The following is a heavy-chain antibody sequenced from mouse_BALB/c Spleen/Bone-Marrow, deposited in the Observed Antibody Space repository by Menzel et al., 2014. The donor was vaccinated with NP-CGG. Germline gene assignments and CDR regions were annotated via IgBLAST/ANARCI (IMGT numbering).Heavy chain of an antibody. V-gene: IGHV1-7*01. J-gene: IGHJ2*01. D-gene: IGHD2-12*01. CDR2: INPSTGYT. CDR3: ARWGDDGTFDY. CDR1: GYTFTSYW. Sequence: VQLQQSGAELAKPGASVKMSCKASGYTFTSYWMHWVKQRPGQGLEWIGYINPSTGYTEYNQKFKDKATLTADISSSTAYMQLSSLTSEDSAVYYCARWGDDGTFDYWGQGTTLTVSS.